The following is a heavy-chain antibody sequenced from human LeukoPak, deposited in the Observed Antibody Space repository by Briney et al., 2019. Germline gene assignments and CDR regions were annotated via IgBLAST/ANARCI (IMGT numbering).Heavy chain of an antibody. Sequence: SETLSLTCAVYGGSFSGYYWSWIRQPSGKGLEWIGEINHSGSTNYNPSLKSRVTISVDTSKNQFSLKLSSVTAADTAVYYCARVGDPYYDSSGAYYYGMDVWGQGTTATVSS. J-gene: IGHJ6*02. CDR3: ARVGDPYYDSSGAYYYGMDV. CDR2: INHSGST. CDR1: GGSFSGYY. V-gene: IGHV4-34*01. D-gene: IGHD3-22*01.